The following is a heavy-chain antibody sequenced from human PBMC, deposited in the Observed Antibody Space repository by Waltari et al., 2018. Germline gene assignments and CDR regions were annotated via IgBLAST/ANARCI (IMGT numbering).Heavy chain of an antibody. V-gene: IGHV3-72*01. Sequence: EVQLVESGGDLVQPGGSLRLSCATSGFTFSDYYMDWVRQAPGKGLEWVARARSRGHGYSTEYGASVRGRFTVSRDVTRNSVFLQMNNLKTEDTALYYCVRGAYCSGGRCPDAFDIWGQGTMVSVSP. CDR3: VRGAYCSGGRCPDAFDI. CDR1: GFTFSDYY. CDR2: ARSRGHGYST. D-gene: IGHD2-15*01. J-gene: IGHJ3*02.